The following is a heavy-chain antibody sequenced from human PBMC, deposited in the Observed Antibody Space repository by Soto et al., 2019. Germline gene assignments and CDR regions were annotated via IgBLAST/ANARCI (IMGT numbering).Heavy chain of an antibody. Sequence: VKVSCKASGGTFSSYTISWVRQAPGQGLEWMGRIIPILGIANYAQKFQGRVTITADKSTSTAYMELSSLRSEDTAVYYCATSVRGALSGGMDVWGQGTTVTVSS. J-gene: IGHJ6*02. CDR2: IIPILGIA. CDR3: ATSVRGALSGGMDV. D-gene: IGHD3-10*01. CDR1: GGTFSSYT. V-gene: IGHV1-69*02.